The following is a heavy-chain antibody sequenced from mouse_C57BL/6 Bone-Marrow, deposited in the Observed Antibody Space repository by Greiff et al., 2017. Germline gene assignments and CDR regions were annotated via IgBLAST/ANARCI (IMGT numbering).Heavy chain of an antibody. D-gene: IGHD2-4*01. CDR3: AMGYYYDYAMDN. Sequence: VQLQQSGPELVKPGASVKISCKASGYSFTDYNMNWVKQSNGKSLEWIGVINPHYGTPSSNQQFNGKATLTVDKSSSTAYMQPNSLTSEDSAVYYWAMGYYYDYAMDNWGQGTPVTVSS. J-gene: IGHJ4*01. V-gene: IGHV1-39*01. CDR2: INPHYGTP. CDR1: GYSFTDYN.